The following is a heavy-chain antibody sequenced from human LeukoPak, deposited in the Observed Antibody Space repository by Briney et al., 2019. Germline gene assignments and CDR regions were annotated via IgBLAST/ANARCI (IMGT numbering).Heavy chain of an antibody. CDR1: GFTFSGSA. CDR3: SRHEGSIDY. CDR2: IRSKTNNYAT. D-gene: IGHD3-10*01. Sequence: GGSLRLSCAASGFTFSGSAMHWVRQASGKGLEWIGLIRSKTNNYATAYAASVKGRFTISRDDSQNTAYLQMNSLKSEDTAVYYCSRHEGSIDYWGQGTLVTVSS. J-gene: IGHJ4*02. V-gene: IGHV3-73*01.